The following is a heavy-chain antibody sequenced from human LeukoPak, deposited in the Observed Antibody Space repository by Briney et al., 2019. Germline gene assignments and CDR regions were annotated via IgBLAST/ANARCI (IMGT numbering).Heavy chain of an antibody. CDR1: GYTFTGYY. CDR3: ARDFKSDGPYYYGSGSNTFDY. CDR2: TNPNSGGT. J-gene: IGHJ4*02. V-gene: IGHV1-2*02. D-gene: IGHD3-10*01. Sequence: ASVKVSCKASGYTFTGYYMHWVRQAPGQGLEWMGWTNPNSGGTNYAQKFQGRVTMTRDTSISTAYMELSRLRSDDTAVYYCARDFKSDGPYYYGSGSNTFDYWGQGTLVTVSS.